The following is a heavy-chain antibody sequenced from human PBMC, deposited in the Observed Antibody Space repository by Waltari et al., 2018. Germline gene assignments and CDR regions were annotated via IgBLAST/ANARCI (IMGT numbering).Heavy chain of an antibody. V-gene: IGHV3-7*01. CDR3: ARGWAHLDS. Sequence: EVQLVESGGNLVQPGGSLRLPCAASGFPFMNFWNTWVRQAPGKGLEWVANTKEDGNEIYYLDSVKGRFTISRDNAKNSLFLQMNSLGAEDTGIYYCARGWAHLDSWGQGTLVTVSS. CDR1: GFPFMNFW. D-gene: IGHD1-26*01. CDR2: TKEDGNEI. J-gene: IGHJ4*02.